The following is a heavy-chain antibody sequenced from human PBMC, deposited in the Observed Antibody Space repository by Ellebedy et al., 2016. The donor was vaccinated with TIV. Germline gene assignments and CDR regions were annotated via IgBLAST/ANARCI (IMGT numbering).Heavy chain of an antibody. Sequence: ASVKVSCXASGYTFTSYSMHWVRQAPGQGLEWMGIINPSGGSTTYAQKFQGRVTMTRDTSTSTVYMELSSLRPEDTAVYYCARDQSASLDYWGQGTLVTVSS. CDR2: INPSGGST. V-gene: IGHV1-46*01. J-gene: IGHJ4*02. CDR1: GYTFTSYS. CDR3: ARDQSASLDY. D-gene: IGHD2-2*01.